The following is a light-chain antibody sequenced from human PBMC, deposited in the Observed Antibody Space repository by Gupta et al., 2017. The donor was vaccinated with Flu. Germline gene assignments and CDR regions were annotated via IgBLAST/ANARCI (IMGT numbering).Light chain of an antibody. V-gene: IGLV2-14*03. CDR2: DVS. Sequence: QSALTQPASVSGSPGQSMTISCTGTSSDVGDYKYVSWYQQHPGKAPKLMIYDVSYRPSGVSNRFSGSKSGNTASLTISGLQAEDEADYYCSSYTSSNTLQVIFGGGTRLTVL. CDR1: SSDVGDYKY. CDR3: SSYTSSNTLQVI. J-gene: IGLJ2*01.